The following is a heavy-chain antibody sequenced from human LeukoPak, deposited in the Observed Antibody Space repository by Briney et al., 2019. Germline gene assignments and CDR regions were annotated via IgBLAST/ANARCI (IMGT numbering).Heavy chain of an antibody. CDR1: GFTFSSYW. CDR2: IKQDGSEK. D-gene: IGHD3-22*01. Sequence: GGSLRLSCAASGFTFSSYWMSWVRQAPGKGLEWVANIKQDGSEKYYVDSVKGRFTISRDYSKNTLYLQMNSLRTEDTAVYFCAKDSNGPAFWGQGTLVTVSS. J-gene: IGHJ4*02. V-gene: IGHV3-7*03. CDR3: AKDSNGPAF.